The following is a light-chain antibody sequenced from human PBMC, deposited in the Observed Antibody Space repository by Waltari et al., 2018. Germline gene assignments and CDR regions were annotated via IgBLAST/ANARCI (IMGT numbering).Light chain of an antibody. V-gene: IGKV3D-15*01. CDR3: MQRSNRPYT. J-gene: IGKJ2*01. Sequence: EIVMTQSPVTLSLSPGERAVLSCRASQSVRSSLAWFQQKPGQAPRLLIFGVSRKATGIPDKVSGSGSGTDFTLTISSLEAEDVGVYYCMQRSNRPYTFGPGTQVEIK. CDR1: QSVRSS. CDR2: GVS.